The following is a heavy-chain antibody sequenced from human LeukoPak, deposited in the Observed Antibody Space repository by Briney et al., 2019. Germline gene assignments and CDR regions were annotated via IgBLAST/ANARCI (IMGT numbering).Heavy chain of an antibody. CDR2: ISYDGSNK. Sequence: PGGSLRLSCAASGFTFSSYGMHWVRQAPGMGLEWVAVISYDGSNKYYADSVKGRFTISRDNSKNTLYLQMNSLRAEDTAVYYCAKSGGGMATIYFDYWGQGTLVTVSS. J-gene: IGHJ4*02. V-gene: IGHV3-30*18. CDR1: GFTFSSYG. D-gene: IGHD5-24*01. CDR3: AKSGGGMATIYFDY.